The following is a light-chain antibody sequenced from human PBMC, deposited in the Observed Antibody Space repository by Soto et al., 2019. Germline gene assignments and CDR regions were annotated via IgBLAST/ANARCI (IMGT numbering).Light chain of an antibody. CDR2: ANS. CDR3: QSYDSSLIVSKV. CDR1: SXNLGAGYD. Sequence: QSVLTQPASVSGAPGQRVTISCSGSSXNLGAGYDVQWYQQFPGTAPKLLIYANSARPSGVPDRFSGSKSGTSASLAITGLQAEDEADYYCQSYDSSLIVSKVFGTGTKVTVL. J-gene: IGLJ1*01. V-gene: IGLV1-40*01.